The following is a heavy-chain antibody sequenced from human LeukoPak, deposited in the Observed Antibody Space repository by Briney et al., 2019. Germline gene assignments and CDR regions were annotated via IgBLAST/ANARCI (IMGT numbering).Heavy chain of an antibody. CDR1: GGSISSYY. Sequence: SETLSLTCTVSGGSISSYYWSWIRQPPGKGLEWIGYIYYSGSTNYNPSLKSRVTISVDTSKNQFSLKLSSVTAADTAVYYCARATVGEFDYWGQGTLVSVSS. CDR3: ARATVGEFDY. V-gene: IGHV4-59*01. D-gene: IGHD3-10*01. CDR2: IYYSGST. J-gene: IGHJ4*02.